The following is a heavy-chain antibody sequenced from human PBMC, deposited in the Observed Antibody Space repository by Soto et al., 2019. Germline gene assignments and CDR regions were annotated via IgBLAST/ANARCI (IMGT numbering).Heavy chain of an antibody. D-gene: IGHD6-25*01. CDR1: GFTFNNAW. CDR2: IKSNADGGTA. CDR3: TTGVATAKYYFDF. V-gene: IGHV3-15*01. J-gene: IGHJ4*02. Sequence: EVQLVESGGGLVKPGESLTLSCAASGFTFNNAWMSWVRQAPGTGLEWVGRIKSNADGGTADYNPPVKGRFTISRDDSKNTLFLHINSLKTADTAVYYCTTGVATAKYYFDFWGQGTLVTVSS.